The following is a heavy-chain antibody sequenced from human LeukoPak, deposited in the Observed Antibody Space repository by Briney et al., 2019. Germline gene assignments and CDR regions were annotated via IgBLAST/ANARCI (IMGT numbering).Heavy chain of an antibody. V-gene: IGHV3-53*01. J-gene: IGHJ4*02. CDR3: AIVAHSNSWYYFDY. Sequence: GGSLSLSCAASGFSVSGNYMTWVRQAPGKGLEWVSVIYGGGNTYYADPVRGRFTISRDYSKNTLYLQMNSLRAEDTAVYYCAIVAHSNSWYYFDYWGQGTLVTVSS. CDR2: IYGGGNT. CDR1: GFSVSGNY. D-gene: IGHD6-13*01.